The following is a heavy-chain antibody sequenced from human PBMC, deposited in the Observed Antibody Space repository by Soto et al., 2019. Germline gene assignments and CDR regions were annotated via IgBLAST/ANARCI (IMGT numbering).Heavy chain of an antibody. J-gene: IGHJ4*02. D-gene: IGHD3-3*01. CDR2: ISYDGSNK. Sequence: QVQLVESGGGVVQPGRSLRLSCAASGFTFSSYGMHWVRQAPGKGLEWVAVISYDGSNKYYADSVKGRFTISRDNSKNTLYLQMNSLRAEDTAVYYCARAYYDFWSGYAYFDYWGQGTLVTVS. CDR1: GFTFSSYG. CDR3: ARAYYDFWSGYAYFDY. V-gene: IGHV3-30*03.